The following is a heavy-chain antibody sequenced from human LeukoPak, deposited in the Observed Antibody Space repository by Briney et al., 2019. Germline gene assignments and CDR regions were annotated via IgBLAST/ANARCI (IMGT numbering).Heavy chain of an antibody. CDR2: ISSSSSYI. D-gene: IGHD6-19*01. Sequence: GGSLRLSCAASGFTFSSYSMNWVRQAPGKGLEWVSSISSSSSYIYYADSVKGRFTISRDNAKNSLYLQMNSQRAEDTAVYYCARPSTQGRVAGAFDIWGQGTMVTVSS. V-gene: IGHV3-21*01. J-gene: IGHJ3*02. CDR1: GFTFSSYS. CDR3: ARPSTQGRVAGAFDI.